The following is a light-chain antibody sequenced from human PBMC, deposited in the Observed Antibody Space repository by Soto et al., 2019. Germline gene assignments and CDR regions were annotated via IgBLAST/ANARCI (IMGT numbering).Light chain of an antibody. V-gene: IGKV3-11*01. J-gene: IGKJ4*01. CDR3: QQRSNWPPVT. CDR2: DAS. Sequence: IALTHSPATLSLSPGEIATRSCRASQSVSSYLAWYQQKPGQAPRLLIYDASNSATGIPARFSGSGSGTDFTLTISSLEPDDFAVYYCQQRSNWPPVTFGGGTKVDIK. CDR1: QSVSSY.